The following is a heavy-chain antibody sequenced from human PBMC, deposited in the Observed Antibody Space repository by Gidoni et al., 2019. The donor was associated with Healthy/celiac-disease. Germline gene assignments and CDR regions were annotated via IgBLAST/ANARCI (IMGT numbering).Heavy chain of an antibody. CDR1: GFTFSSSW. CDR3: AREGSSLRIAAAGRDFGY. D-gene: IGHD6-13*01. Sequence: EVQLVESGGGLVQPGGSLRLSCAASGFTFSSSWMSWVRQAPGKGLEWVANIKQDGSEKYYVDSVKGRFTISRDNAKNSLYLQMNSLRAEDTAVYYCAREGSSLRIAAAGRDFGYWGQGTLVTVSS. CDR2: IKQDGSEK. V-gene: IGHV3-7*01. J-gene: IGHJ4*02.